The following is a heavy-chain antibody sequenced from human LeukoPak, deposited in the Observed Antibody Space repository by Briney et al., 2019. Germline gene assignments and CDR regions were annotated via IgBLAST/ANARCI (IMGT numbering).Heavy chain of an antibody. D-gene: IGHD2-21*02. Sequence: EASVKVSCKASGFTFTAYYIHWVRRAPGQGLEWMGYINPHSGGTSSPQKFQGRVTMTTDTSISAAYMELSSLISDDTAMYYCVREGNELLSKNFDYWGQGTLVTVSS. CDR3: VREGNELLSKNFDY. V-gene: IGHV1-2*02. CDR1: GFTFTAYY. J-gene: IGHJ4*02. CDR2: INPHSGGT.